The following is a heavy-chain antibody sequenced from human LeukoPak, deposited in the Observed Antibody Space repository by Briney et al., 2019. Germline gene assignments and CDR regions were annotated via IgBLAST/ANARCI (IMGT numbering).Heavy chain of an antibody. V-gene: IGHV4-61*01. CDR2: IYYSGST. J-gene: IGHJ4*02. CDR3: ARGGSYLGHCDY. Sequence: SETLSLTCTVSGGSISSGSYYWSWIRQPPGKGLEWIGYIYYSGSTNYNPSLKSRVTISVDTSKNQFSLKLNSVTAADTAVYYCARGGSYLGHCDYWGQGTLVTVSS. D-gene: IGHD1-26*01. CDR1: GGSISSGSYY.